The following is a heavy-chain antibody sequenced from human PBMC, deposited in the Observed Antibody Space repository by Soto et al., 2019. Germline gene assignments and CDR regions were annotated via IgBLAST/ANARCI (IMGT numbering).Heavy chain of an antibody. D-gene: IGHD3-3*01. Sequence: EVQLVESGGGLVQPGGSLRVSCEASGFTFSDAWMNWVRQTPGKGLEWVGRIKNKTDGGTTDYAAPVKGRFTISRDDSKNTLYLQMSSLKTEDTAVYYCTTVTYDFWIGYFTDYWGQGTLVTVSS. CDR1: GFTFSDAW. CDR2: IKNKTDGGTT. V-gene: IGHV3-15*01. CDR3: TTVTYDFWIGYFTDY. J-gene: IGHJ4*02.